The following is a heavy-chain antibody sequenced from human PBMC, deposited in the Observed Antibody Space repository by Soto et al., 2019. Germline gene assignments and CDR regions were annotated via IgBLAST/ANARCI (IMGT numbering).Heavy chain of an antibody. J-gene: IGHJ6*02. CDR1: GVSISGSRYY. D-gene: IGHD1-26*01. CDR2: VYYSGST. CDR3: ARGGIPPFGYGIAYAMDV. Sequence: QLQLQESGPGLVRPSETLSLTCTVSGVSISGSRYYWGWIRQPPGRGLEWIGNVYYSGSTYYTPSLRSRVTLYVDTSKNQFSLNLNSVTAADTAVYYCARGGIPPFGYGIAYAMDVWGQGTTVTVSS. V-gene: IGHV4-39*01.